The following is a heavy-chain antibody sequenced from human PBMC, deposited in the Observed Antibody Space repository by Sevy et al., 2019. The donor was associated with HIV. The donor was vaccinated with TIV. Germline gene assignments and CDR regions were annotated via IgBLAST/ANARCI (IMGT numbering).Heavy chain of an antibody. CDR3: AKTIDSGGGVVPAANYYYYGMDV. D-gene: IGHD2-2*01. CDR1: GFTFSVYW. CDR2: MKEDGSDK. Sequence: LSLTCAASGFTFSVYWMSWVRQAPGKGLEWVATMKEDGSDKDYVDSVKGRFTISRDNSKNTLYLQMNSLRAEDTAVYYCAKTIDSGGGVVPAANYYYYGMDVWGQGTTVTVSS. V-gene: IGHV3-7*03. J-gene: IGHJ6*02.